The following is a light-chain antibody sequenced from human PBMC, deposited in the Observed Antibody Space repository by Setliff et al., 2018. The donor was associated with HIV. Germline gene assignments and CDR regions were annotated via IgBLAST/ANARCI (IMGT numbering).Light chain of an antibody. CDR3: NSYTHSNSFV. CDR1: SSDIGGYNY. V-gene: IGLV2-8*01. CDR2: EIT. J-gene: IGLJ1*01. Sequence: QSALTQPPSASGSPGQSVTISCTGTSSDIGGYNYVSWYQQHPGKAPKLLIYEITKRPSGVPDRFSDSKSGNTASLTVSGLQAEDEGDYYCNSYTHSNSFVFGTGTKVTVL.